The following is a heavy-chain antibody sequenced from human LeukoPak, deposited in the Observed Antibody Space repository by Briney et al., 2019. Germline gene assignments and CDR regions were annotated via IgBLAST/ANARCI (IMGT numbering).Heavy chain of an antibody. Sequence: ASVKVSCKASGGTFSSYAISWVRQAPRQGLEWMGGIIPIFGTANYAQKFQGRVTITTDESTSTAYMELSSLRSEDTAVYYCARDGGDGYKYFDYWGQGTLVTVSS. J-gene: IGHJ4*02. V-gene: IGHV1-69*05. CDR2: IIPIFGTA. CDR3: ARDGGDGYKYFDY. D-gene: IGHD5-24*01. CDR1: GGTFSSYA.